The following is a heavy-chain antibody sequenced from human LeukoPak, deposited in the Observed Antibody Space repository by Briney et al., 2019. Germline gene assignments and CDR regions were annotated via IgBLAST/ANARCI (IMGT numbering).Heavy chain of an antibody. J-gene: IGHJ4*02. V-gene: IGHV3-21*01. CDR3: AKAASSVLRFLEWLLYYEY. CDR2: ISSSSSYI. D-gene: IGHD3-3*01. Sequence: PGGSLRLSCAASGFTFSSYSMNWVRQAPGKGLEWVSSISSSSSYIYYADSVKGRFTISRDNSKNTLYLQMNSLRTEDTAVYYCAKAASSVLRFLEWLLYYEYWGQGTLVTVSS. CDR1: GFTFSSYS.